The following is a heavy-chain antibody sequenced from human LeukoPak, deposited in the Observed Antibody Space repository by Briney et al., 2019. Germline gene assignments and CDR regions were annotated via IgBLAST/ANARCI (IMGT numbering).Heavy chain of an antibody. D-gene: IGHD3-3*01. Sequence: GGSLRLSCAASGFTFSSYAMSWVRQAPGKGLEWVSAISGSGGSTYYADSVKDRFTISRDNSKNTLYLQMNSLRAEDTAVYYCASRPMIDFWGFVDYWGQGTLVTVSS. CDR1: GFTFSSYA. V-gene: IGHV3-23*01. CDR3: ASRPMIDFWGFVDY. J-gene: IGHJ4*02. CDR2: ISGSGGST.